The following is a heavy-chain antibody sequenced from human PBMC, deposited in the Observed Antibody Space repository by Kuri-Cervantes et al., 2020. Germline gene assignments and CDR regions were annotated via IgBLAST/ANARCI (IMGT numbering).Heavy chain of an antibody. CDR3: ARVLRYFDYWFDP. D-gene: IGHD3-9*01. CDR1: GYTFTGYY. Sequence: ASVKVSRKASGYTFTGYYMHWVRQAPGQGLEWMGWINPNSGGTNYAQKFQGRVTMTRDTSISTAYMELSRLRSDDTAVYYCARVLRYFDYWFDPWGQGTLVTVSS. V-gene: IGHV1-2*02. J-gene: IGHJ5*02. CDR2: INPNSGGT.